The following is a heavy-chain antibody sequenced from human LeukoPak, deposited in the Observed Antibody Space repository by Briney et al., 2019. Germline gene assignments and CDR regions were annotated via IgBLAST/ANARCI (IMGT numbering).Heavy chain of an antibody. D-gene: IGHD6-6*01. J-gene: IGHJ4*02. CDR2: INHSGST. V-gene: IGHV4-34*01. CDR1: GGSFSGYY. CDR3: ARGLYNLRIAAQYYFDY. Sequence: SETLSLTCAVYGGSFSGYYWSWIRQPPGKGLEWIGEINHSGSTNYNPSLKSRATISVDTSKNQFSLKLSSVTAADTAVYYCARGLYNLRIAAQYYFDYWGQGTLVTVSS.